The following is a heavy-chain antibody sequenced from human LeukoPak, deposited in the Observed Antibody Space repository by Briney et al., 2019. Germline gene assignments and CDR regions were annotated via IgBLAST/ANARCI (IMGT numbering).Heavy chain of an antibody. CDR2: IYPGDSDT. Sequence: GESLKISCRGSGYSFTTYWIGWVRQMPGKGLEWMGIIYPGDSDTRYSPSFQGQVTMSADKSINTAYLHWISLKASDTAMYYCARRQGCSSTSCPPDSWGQGTLVTVSS. V-gene: IGHV5-51*01. CDR1: GYSFTTYW. D-gene: IGHD2-2*01. CDR3: ARRQGCSSTSCPPDS. J-gene: IGHJ4*02.